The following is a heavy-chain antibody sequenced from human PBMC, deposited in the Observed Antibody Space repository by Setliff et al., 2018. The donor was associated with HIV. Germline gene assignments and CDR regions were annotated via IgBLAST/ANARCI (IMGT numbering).Heavy chain of an antibody. J-gene: IGHJ4*02. Sequence: SETLSLTCTVSGGSISSHYWSWIRQSPKTGLEWIGHIYASGVTSYNPSLKSRVTISIDTSKNQFSLKLNSMTAADTAVYYCATRPAGSYWYGVFDFWGRGMLVTV. CDR1: GGSISSHY. D-gene: IGHD6-13*01. CDR2: IYASGVT. CDR3: ATRPAGSYWYGVFDF. V-gene: IGHV4-4*09.